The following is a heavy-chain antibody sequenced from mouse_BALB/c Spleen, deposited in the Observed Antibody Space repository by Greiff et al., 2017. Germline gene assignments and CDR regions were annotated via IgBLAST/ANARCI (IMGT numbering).Heavy chain of an antibody. CDR3: AREGQRSRLYCFDY. CDR2: INPYNGGT. J-gene: IGHJ2*01. V-gene: IGHV1-25*01. CDR1: GYSFTGYT. D-gene: IGHD3-2*02. Sequence: EVQLQQSGPELVKPGASMKISCKASGYSFTGYTMNWVKQRHGKDLEWIGLINPYNGGTSYNQKFKGKATITVDTSSSTAYMELLSLTSEDSAVYYCAREGQRSRLYCFDYWGQGTTLTVSA.